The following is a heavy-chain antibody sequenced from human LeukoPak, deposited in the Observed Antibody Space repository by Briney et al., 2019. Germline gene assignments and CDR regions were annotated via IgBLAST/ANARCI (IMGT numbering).Heavy chain of an antibody. CDR1: GGSISSYY. V-gene: IGHV4-59*01. CDR3: ARVPMGLPVDY. Sequence: SETLSLTCTVSGGSISSYYWSWIRQPPGKGLEWIGYIYYSGSTNYNPSLKSRVTVSVDTSKNQFSLNLSSVTAADTAVYYCARVPMGLPVDYWGQGTLVTVSS. CDR2: IYYSGST. J-gene: IGHJ4*02. D-gene: IGHD5-12*01.